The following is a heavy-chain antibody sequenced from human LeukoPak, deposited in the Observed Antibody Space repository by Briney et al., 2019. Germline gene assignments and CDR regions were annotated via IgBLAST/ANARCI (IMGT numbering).Heavy chain of an antibody. CDR2: INPSGGST. V-gene: IGHV1-46*01. J-gene: IGHJ5*02. D-gene: IGHD1-1*01. Sequence: ASVKVSCKASGYTFTRYYIHWVRQAPGQGLEWMGIINPSGGSTSYAQKFQGRVTMTRDMSTSTVYMELSSLRSEDTAVYYCARDRDRECGTNWFDPWGQGTLVTVSS. CDR3: ARDRDRECGTNWFDP. CDR1: GYTFTRYY.